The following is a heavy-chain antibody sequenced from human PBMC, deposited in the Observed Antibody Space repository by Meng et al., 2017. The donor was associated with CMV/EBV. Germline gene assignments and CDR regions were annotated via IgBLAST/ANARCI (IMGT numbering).Heavy chain of an antibody. V-gene: IGHV3-38-3*01. CDR3: AKVSRESCYYCGMDV. Sequence: GESLKISCAASGFTVSSNEMSWVRQAPGKGLEWVSSISGGSTYYADSRKGRFTISRDNSKNTLHLQMNSLRAEDTAVYYCAKVSRESCYYCGMDVWGQGTTVTVSS. D-gene: IGHD2-2*01. CDR1: GFTVSSNE. J-gene: IGHJ6*02. CDR2: ISGGST.